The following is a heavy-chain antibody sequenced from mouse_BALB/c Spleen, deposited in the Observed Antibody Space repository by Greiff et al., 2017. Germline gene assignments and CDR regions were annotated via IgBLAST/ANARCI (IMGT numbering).Heavy chain of an antibody. D-gene: IGHD1-2*01. CDR1: GFTFSSFG. J-gene: IGHJ4*01. V-gene: IGHV5-17*02. CDR3: ARSDLLRLCHYAMDY. Sequence: DVELVESGGGLVQPGGSRKLSCAASGFTFSSFGMHWVRQAPEKGLEWVAYISSGSSTIYYADTVKGRFTISRDNPKNTLFLQMTSLRSEDTAMYYCARSDLLRLCHYAMDYWGQGTSVTVSS. CDR2: ISSGSSTI.